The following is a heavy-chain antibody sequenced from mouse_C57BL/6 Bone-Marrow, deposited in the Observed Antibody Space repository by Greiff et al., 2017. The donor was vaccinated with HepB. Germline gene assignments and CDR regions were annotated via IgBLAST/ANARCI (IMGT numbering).Heavy chain of an antibody. J-gene: IGHJ4*01. CDR3: ARRNAMDY. V-gene: IGHV5-17*01. CDR2: NSSGSSTI. CDR1: GFTFSDYG. Sequence: EVQRVESGGGLVKPGGSLKLSCAASGFTFSDYGMHWVRQAPEKGLEWVAYNSSGSSTIYYADTVKGRFTISRDNAKNTLFLQMTSLRSEDTAMYYCARRNAMDYWGQGTSVTVSS.